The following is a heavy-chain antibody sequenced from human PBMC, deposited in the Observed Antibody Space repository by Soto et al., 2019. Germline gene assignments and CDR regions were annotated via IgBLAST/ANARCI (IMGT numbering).Heavy chain of an antibody. J-gene: IGHJ4*02. V-gene: IGHV1-46*01. CDR3: ARGGHVVVVTAALDY. Sequence: QVQLMQSGAEVKKPGASVKVSCKASGDTFTEYYIHWVRQAPGQGLEWMGTVNPSGGHTTYAQHFLGRMTXPXXXDXXTLYMDLTSLTSEDTAVYYCARGGHVVVVTAALDYWGQGTLVTVSS. CDR2: VNPSGGHT. CDR1: GDTFTEYY. D-gene: IGHD2-21*02.